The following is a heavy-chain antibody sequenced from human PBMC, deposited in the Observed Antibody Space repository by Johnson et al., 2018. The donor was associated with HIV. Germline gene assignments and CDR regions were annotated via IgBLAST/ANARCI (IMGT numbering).Heavy chain of an antibody. Sequence: VQLVESGGALVQPGGSLRLSCAASGFTFSSYWMNWVRQAPGKGLEWVANIQEDGSEKKYVDSVKGRFTISRDNAKNSLYLQMNSLRGEDTAVYYCARDPLVYDKSWSGCVDAFDIWGQGTKVTVSS. CDR2: IQEDGSEK. CDR1: GFTFSSYW. J-gene: IGHJ3*02. V-gene: IGHV3-7*01. CDR3: ARDPLVYDKSWSGCVDAFDI. D-gene: IGHD2-8*01.